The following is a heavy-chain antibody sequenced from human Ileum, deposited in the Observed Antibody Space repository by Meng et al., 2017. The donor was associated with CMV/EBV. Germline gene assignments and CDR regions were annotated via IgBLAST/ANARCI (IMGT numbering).Heavy chain of an antibody. CDR2: IYYSGST. D-gene: IGHD6-19*01. CDR3: AREGGGWYFDS. J-gene: IGHJ4*02. Sequence: QVHRQESGPGHVTPSQTLSLTCTVSGVSLSTGDYYWSCIRQPPGKGPEWIGYIYYSGSTLYNPSLKSPVTISLDKSKNQFSLRLRSVTAADTAVYFCAREGGGWYFDSWGQGTLVTVSS. CDR1: GVSLSTGDYY. V-gene: IGHV4-30-4*01.